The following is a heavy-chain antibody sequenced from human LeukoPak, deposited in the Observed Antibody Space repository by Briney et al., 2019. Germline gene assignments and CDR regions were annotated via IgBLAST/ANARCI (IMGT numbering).Heavy chain of an antibody. J-gene: IGHJ4*02. D-gene: IGHD3-10*01. V-gene: IGHV1-8*01. CDR3: ARDPPRATMVRGAGGDY. CDR2: MNPNSGNT. Sequence: ASVTVSCTASGYTFISYDINWVRQATGQGLEWMGWMNPNSGNTGYAQKFQGRVTMTRNTSISTAYMELSSLRSEDTAVYYCARDPPRATMVRGAGGDYWGQGTLVTVSS. CDR1: GYTFISYD.